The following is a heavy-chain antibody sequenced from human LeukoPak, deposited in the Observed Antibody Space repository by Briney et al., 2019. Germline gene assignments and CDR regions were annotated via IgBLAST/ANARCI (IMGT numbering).Heavy chain of an antibody. V-gene: IGHV1-69*13. J-gene: IGHJ6*03. Sequence: SVKVSCKASGGTFSSYAISWVQQAPGQGLEWMGGIIPIFGTANYAQKFQGRVTITADESTSTAYMELSSLRSEDTAVYYCARDRPDFWSGYYVKDSYYYMDVWGKGTTVTVSS. CDR3: ARDRPDFWSGYYVKDSYYYMDV. CDR1: GGTFSSYA. D-gene: IGHD3-3*01. CDR2: IIPIFGTA.